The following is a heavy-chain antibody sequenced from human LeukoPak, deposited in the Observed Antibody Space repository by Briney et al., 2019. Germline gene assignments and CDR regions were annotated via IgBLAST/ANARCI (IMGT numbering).Heavy chain of an antibody. Sequence: PGGSLRLSCAASGFTFSSYGMHWVRQAPGKGLEWVSYISSSSSTIYYADSVKGRFTISRDNAKNSLYLQMNSLRDEDTAVYYCARGRVDLEMATITDAFDIWGQGTMVTVSS. CDR3: ARGRVDLEMATITDAFDI. D-gene: IGHD5-24*01. V-gene: IGHV3-48*02. CDR1: GFTFSSYG. CDR2: ISSSSSTI. J-gene: IGHJ3*02.